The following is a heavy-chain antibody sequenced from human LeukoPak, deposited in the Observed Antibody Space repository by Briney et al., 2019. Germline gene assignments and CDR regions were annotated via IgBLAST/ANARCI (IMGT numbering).Heavy chain of an antibody. CDR2: IIPIFGTA. CDR1: GYTFTSYA. CDR3: ARDHDRGLKYYYDSSGAFDI. J-gene: IGHJ3*02. V-gene: IGHV1-69*13. D-gene: IGHD3-22*01. Sequence: GASVKVSCKASGYTFTSYAISWVRQAPGQGLEWMGGIIPIFGTANYAQKFQGRVTITADESTSTAYMELSSLRSEDTAVYYCARDHDRGLKYYYDSSGAFDIWGQGTMVTVSS.